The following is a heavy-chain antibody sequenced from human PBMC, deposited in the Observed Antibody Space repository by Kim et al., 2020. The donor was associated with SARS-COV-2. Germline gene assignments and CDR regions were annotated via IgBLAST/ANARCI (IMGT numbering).Heavy chain of an antibody. D-gene: IGHD2-15*01. J-gene: IGHJ4*02. CDR3: ARGYCSGGSCYFDS. Sequence: PSLTSRVTISVDTSKNQFSLKLSTVTAADTAVYYCARGYCSGGSCYFDSWGQGTLVTVSS. V-gene: IGHV4-31*02.